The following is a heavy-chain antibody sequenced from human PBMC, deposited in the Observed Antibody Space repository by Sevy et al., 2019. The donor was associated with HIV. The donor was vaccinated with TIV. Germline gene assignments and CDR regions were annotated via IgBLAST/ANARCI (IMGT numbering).Heavy chain of an antibody. V-gene: IGHV1-3*01. CDR2: INAGNGNT. CDR1: GYTFTSYA. Sequence: ASVKVSCKASGYTFTSYAMHWVRQAPGQRLEWMGWINAGNGNTKYSQKFQGRVTITREKSASTAYMELSSLRSEDTAVYYCASYNYYGSGSYYGTDAFDIWGQGTMVTVSS. CDR3: ASYNYYGSGSYYGTDAFDI. D-gene: IGHD3-10*01. J-gene: IGHJ3*02.